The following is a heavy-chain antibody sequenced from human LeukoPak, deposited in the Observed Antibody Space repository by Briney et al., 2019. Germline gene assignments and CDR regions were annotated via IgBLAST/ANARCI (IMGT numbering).Heavy chain of an antibody. Sequence: SETLSLTCAVYGGSFSGYYWSWIRQPPGKGLEWIGEINHSGSTNYNPSLKSRVTISVDTSKNQFSLKLSSVTAADTAVYYCAREGYDSSGYYYGEVAYWGQGTLVTVSS. D-gene: IGHD3-22*01. J-gene: IGHJ4*02. CDR3: AREGYDSSGYYYGEVAY. V-gene: IGHV4-34*01. CDR2: INHSGST. CDR1: GGSFSGYY.